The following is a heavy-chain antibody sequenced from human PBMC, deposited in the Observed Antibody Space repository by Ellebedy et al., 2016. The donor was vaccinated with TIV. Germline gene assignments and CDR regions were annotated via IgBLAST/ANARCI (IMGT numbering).Heavy chain of an antibody. Sequence: AASVKVSCKASGFTFNSHGLPWVRQAPGLGLEWMGWINAYDGITNYAEKFQGRVTMTTDTLTSTAYMDLRDLTSDDTAIYYCARGDRLQTWSKHFDYWGQGTVVTVTS. CDR3: ARGDRLQTWSKHFDY. J-gene: IGHJ4*02. CDR1: GFTFNSHG. V-gene: IGHV1-18*04. CDR2: INAYDGIT. D-gene: IGHD2-8*01.